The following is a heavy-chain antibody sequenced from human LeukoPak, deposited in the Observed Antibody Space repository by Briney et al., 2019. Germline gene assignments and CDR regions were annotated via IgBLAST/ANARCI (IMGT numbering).Heavy chain of an antibody. Sequence: GGSLRLSCAASGFTVSSNYMSWVRQTPGKGLEWVSVIYGDGTTYYADSVQGQFTISRDNSKNTLYLQMNSLRAEDTAVYYCARTLYSGIPFDYWGQGTLVTVSS. CDR1: GFTVSSNY. CDR3: ARTLYSGIPFDY. J-gene: IGHJ4*02. CDR2: IYGDGTT. V-gene: IGHV3-53*01. D-gene: IGHD4-23*01.